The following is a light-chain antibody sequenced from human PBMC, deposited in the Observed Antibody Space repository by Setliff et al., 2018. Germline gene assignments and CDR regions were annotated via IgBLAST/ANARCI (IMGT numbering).Light chain of an antibody. V-gene: IGLV2-14*01. CDR2: EVS. CDR3: MSYTTIRTYV. J-gene: IGLJ1*01. Sequence: QSALTQPASVSGSPGQSITISCAGTSSDVGAYSHVSWYQQYPGKAPKLMTSEVSNRPSGVSYRFSGSKSGNTASLTISGLQAEDEADYYCMSYTTIRTYVFGTGTKVTVL. CDR1: SSDVGAYSH.